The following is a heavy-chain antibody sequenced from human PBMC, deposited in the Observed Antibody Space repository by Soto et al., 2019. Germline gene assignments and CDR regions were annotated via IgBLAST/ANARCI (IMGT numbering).Heavy chain of an antibody. D-gene: IGHD4-17*01. CDR2: INAGNGNT. J-gene: IGHJ4*02. Sequence: GASVKVSCKASGYTFTSYAMHWVRQAPGQRLEWMGWINAGNGNTKYSQKFQGRVTITRDTSASTAYMELSSLRSEDTAVYYCARGCYGGNSAPRGFDYWGQGTLVTVSS. CDR3: ARGCYGGNSAPRGFDY. CDR1: GYTFTSYA. V-gene: IGHV1-3*01.